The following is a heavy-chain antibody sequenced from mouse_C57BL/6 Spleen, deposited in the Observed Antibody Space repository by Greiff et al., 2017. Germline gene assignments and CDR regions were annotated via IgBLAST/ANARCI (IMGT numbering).Heavy chain of an antibody. J-gene: IGHJ3*01. CDR2: IDPNRGGT. V-gene: IGHV1-72*01. D-gene: IGHD2-5*01. CDR3: AREDYSNSWFAY. CDR1: GYTFTSYW. Sequence: QQSCKASGYTFTSYWMHWVKQRPGRGLEWIGRIDPNRGGTKYNEKFKSKATLTVDKPSSTAYMQLSSLTSEDSAVYYCAREDYSNSWFAYWGQGTLVTVSA.